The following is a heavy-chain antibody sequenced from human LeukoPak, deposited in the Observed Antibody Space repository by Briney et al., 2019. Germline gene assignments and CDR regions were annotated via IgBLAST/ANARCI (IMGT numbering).Heavy chain of an antibody. D-gene: IGHD3-3*01. CDR1: GYTFTGCY. V-gene: IGHV1-2*06. Sequence: ASVKVSCKASGYTFTGCYMHWVRQAPGQGLEWMGRINPNSGGTNYAQKFQGRVTMTRDTSISTAYMELSRLRSDDTAVYYCASQYDFWSGYRIGWFDPWGQGTLVTVSS. CDR2: INPNSGGT. J-gene: IGHJ5*02. CDR3: ASQYDFWSGYRIGWFDP.